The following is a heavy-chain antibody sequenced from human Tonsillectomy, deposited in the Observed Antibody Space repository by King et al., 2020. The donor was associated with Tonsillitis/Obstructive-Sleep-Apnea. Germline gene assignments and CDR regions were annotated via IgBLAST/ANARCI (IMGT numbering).Heavy chain of an antibody. D-gene: IGHD2-15*01. Sequence: QLVQSGSELKKPGASVKVSCKASGYTFTSYAMNWVRQAPGQGLEWMGWINTNTGNPTYAQRFTGRFVFSLDTSVSTAYLQISSLKAEDTAVYYCAIGLRIVVVVAATLGYWGQGTLVTVSS. V-gene: IGHV7-4-1*02. J-gene: IGHJ4*02. CDR1: GYTFTSYA. CDR3: AIGLRIVVVVAATLGY. CDR2: INTNTGNP.